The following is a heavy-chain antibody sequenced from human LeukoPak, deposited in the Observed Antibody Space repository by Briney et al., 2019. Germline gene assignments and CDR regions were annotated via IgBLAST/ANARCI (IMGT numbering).Heavy chain of an antibody. CDR2: IRYDGSNK. D-gene: IGHD6-6*01. CDR1: GFTFSSYG. J-gene: IGHJ4*02. Sequence: GGSLRLSCAASGFTFSSYGMHWVRQAPGKGLEWVAFIRYDGSNKYYADSVKGRFTISRDNSKNTLYLQMNSLRAEDTAVYYCAKDRQRVPHYFDYWGQGTLVTVSS. CDR3: AKDRQRVPHYFDY. V-gene: IGHV3-30*02.